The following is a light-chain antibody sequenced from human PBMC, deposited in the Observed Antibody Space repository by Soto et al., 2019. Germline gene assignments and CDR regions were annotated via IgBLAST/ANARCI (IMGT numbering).Light chain of an antibody. Sequence: QSVLTQPPSASGSPGQSVTISCTGTSSDVGGYNYVSWYQHHPGKAPKLIIYEVTKRPSGVPDRFSGSKSGNTASLSVSGLQAEDEADCYCSSYADTTYVFGTGTKVTVL. J-gene: IGLJ1*01. CDR2: EVT. V-gene: IGLV2-8*01. CDR1: SSDVGGYNY. CDR3: SSYADTTYV.